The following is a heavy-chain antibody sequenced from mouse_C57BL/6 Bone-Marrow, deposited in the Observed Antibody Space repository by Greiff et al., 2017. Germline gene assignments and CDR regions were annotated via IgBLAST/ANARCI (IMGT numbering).Heavy chain of an antibody. Sequence: VQLQQSGPELVKPGASVKISCKASGYSFTGYYMNWVKQSPEQSLEWIGVINPGSGGTTYNEKFKAKATLPVDKSSSTAYMQLTSLTSEDSAVXYGGRGLLPFAYWGQGTLVTVSA. CDR1: GYSFTGYY. V-gene: IGHV1-42*01. CDR3: GRGLLPFAY. J-gene: IGHJ3*01. D-gene: IGHD1-1*01. CDR2: INPGSGGT.